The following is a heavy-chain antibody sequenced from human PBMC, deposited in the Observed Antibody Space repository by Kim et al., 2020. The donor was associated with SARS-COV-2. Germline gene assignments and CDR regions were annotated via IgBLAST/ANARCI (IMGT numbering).Heavy chain of an antibody. D-gene: IGHD3-10*01. CDR3: SFREASGRPFYY. V-gene: IGHV3-23*03. CDR2: T. Sequence: TYYVDSGKGRFTIARDNSKNTLYLQRNSLRAEDTAVYYCSFREASGRPFYYWGQGTLVTVSS. J-gene: IGHJ4*02.